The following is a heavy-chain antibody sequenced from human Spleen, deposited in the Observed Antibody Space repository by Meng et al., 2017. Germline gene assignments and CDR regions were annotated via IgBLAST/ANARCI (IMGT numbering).Heavy chain of an antibody. J-gene: IGHJ4*02. V-gene: IGHV3-23*01. CDR2: ISGSGGST. CDR1: GFTVTSNE. CDR3: ARLADFWSGYLDS. Sequence: GESLKISCAASGFTVTSNEMSWVRQAPGKGLEWVSVISGSGGSTYYADSVKGRFTISRDNSKNTLYLQMNSLRAEDTAVYYCARLADFWSGYLDSWGQGTLVTVSS. D-gene: IGHD3-3*01.